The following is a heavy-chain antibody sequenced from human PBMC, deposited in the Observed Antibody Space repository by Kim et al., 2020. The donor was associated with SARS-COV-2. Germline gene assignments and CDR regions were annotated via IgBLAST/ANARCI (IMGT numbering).Heavy chain of an antibody. D-gene: IGHD3-10*01. CDR3: ARWRPGASGSSYVDY. CDR1: GFTFSGYN. Sequence: GGSLRLSCGASGFTFSGYNMNWVRQAPGKGLEWVSSIGPTSDHIYYADSVRGRFSISRDNAGNSLYLQMNSLRAEDTAVYYCARWRPGASGSSYVDYWGQGTLVTVSS. J-gene: IGHJ4*02. V-gene: IGHV3-21*06. CDR2: IGPTSDHI.